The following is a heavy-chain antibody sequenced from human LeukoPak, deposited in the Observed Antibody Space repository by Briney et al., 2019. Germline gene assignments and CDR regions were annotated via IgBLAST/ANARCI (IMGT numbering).Heavy chain of an antibody. Sequence: TGGSLRLSCAAPGFTFSTYWMHWVRQAPGKGLVWVSRINTDGSTTSYADSVKGRFTISRDNAKNTLYLQMNSLRAEDTAVYYCARPKNYYDGSGTSGYWGQGTLVTVSS. V-gene: IGHV3-74*01. D-gene: IGHD3-22*01. CDR2: INTDGSTT. J-gene: IGHJ4*02. CDR3: ARPKNYYDGSGTSGY. CDR1: GFTFSTYW.